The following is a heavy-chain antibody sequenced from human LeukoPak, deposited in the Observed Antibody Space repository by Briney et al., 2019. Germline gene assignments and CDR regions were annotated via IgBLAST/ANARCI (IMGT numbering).Heavy chain of an antibody. CDR3: VKDIQLST. CDR2: IGSSGGST. Sequence: PGGSLRLSCAASGFTFRNYAMTWVRQAPGKGLEWVSLIGSSGGSTYYADSVKGRFTISRDNFNHTLSLQMNSLRVEDTAIYYCVKDIQLSTWGLGTMVTVSS. CDR1: GFTFRNYA. D-gene: IGHD5-24*01. J-gene: IGHJ3*01. V-gene: IGHV3-23*01.